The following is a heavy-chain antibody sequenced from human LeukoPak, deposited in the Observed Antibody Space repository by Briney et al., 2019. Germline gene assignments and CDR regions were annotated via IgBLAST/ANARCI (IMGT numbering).Heavy chain of an antibody. CDR3: AREGIGGSGSYLDY. V-gene: IGHV3-23*01. J-gene: IGHJ4*02. CDR1: RLTFSRYA. Sequence: GGSLRLSCAASRLTFSRYAMTWVRQAPGKGLEWVSAISGSGSDTYYADSVKGRFTTSRDNSNNTLYLRMNSLRAEDTAVYYCAREGIGGSGSYLDYWGQGTLVTVSS. CDR2: ISGSGSDT. D-gene: IGHD3-10*01.